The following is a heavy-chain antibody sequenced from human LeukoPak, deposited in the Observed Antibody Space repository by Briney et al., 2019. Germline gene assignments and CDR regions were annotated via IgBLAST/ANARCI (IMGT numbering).Heavy chain of an antibody. Sequence: GGSLRLSCTAPGFTFTDYAMSWVRQAPGEGLEWVSAISGDGGGYTYYADSVKGRFTISRVNSKNTLYLEMNSLRAEDTAVYYCAKDLTSGSGSYDYWGQGTLVTVSS. CDR3: AKDLTSGSGSYDY. J-gene: IGHJ4*02. CDR2: ISGDGGGYT. D-gene: IGHD3-10*01. V-gene: IGHV3-23*01. CDR1: GFTFTDYA.